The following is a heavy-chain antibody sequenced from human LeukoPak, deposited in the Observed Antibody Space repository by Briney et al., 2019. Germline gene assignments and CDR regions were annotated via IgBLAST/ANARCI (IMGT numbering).Heavy chain of an antibody. CDR2: IYYSGST. Sequence: SETLSLTCNVSGGSISGYYWSWIRQPPGKGLEWIGYIYYSGSTYYNPSLKSRVTISVDTSKNQFSLKLSSVTAADTAVYYCARVVVPAARRRPDWFDPWGQGTLVTVSS. CDR3: ARVVVPAARRRPDWFDP. V-gene: IGHV4-59*08. J-gene: IGHJ5*02. D-gene: IGHD2-2*01. CDR1: GGSISGYY.